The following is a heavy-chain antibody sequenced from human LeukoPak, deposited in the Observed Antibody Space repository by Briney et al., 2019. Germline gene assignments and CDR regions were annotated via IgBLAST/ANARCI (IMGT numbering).Heavy chain of an antibody. Sequence: PGGSLRLSCTASGFTFGDYAMGWFRQAPGKGLECVGFIRSKAYGGTTEYAASVKGRFTISRDDSKSIAYLQMNSLKTEDTAVYYCTRDLYPDAFDIWGQGTMVTVSS. CDR1: GFTFGDYA. D-gene: IGHD2-15*01. CDR2: IRSKAYGGTT. CDR3: TRDLYPDAFDI. V-gene: IGHV3-49*03. J-gene: IGHJ3*02.